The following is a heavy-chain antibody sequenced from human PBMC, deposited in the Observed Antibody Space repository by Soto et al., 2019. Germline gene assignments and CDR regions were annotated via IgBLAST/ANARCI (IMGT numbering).Heavy chain of an antibody. D-gene: IGHD2-15*01. V-gene: IGHV3-21*01. CDR2: ISSRKSYI. CDR3: ARVPLLGGAFDI. Sequence: GGTLRLSCAASGFTFSSNSMNGARKAQGKGLEWVSSISSRKSYIYYADSVKGRFTISTAKAKNSPYLQMKSLRAEDTVVYDRARVPLLGGAFDIWGQGTMVTVSS. CDR1: GFTFSSNS. J-gene: IGHJ3*02.